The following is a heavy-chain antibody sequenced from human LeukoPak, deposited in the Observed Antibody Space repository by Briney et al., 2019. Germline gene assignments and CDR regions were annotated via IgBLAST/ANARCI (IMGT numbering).Heavy chain of an antibody. CDR1: GGSFSGYY. CDR3: ARDQLLWGYYYYGMDV. D-gene: IGHD3-10*01. J-gene: IGHJ6*02. CDR2: INHSGST. Sequence: PSETLSLTCAVYGGSFSGYYWSWIRQPPGKGLEWIGEINHSGSTNYNPSLKSRVTISVDTSKNQFSLKLSSVTAADTAVYYCARDQLLWGYYYYGMDVWGQGTTVTVSS. V-gene: IGHV4-34*01.